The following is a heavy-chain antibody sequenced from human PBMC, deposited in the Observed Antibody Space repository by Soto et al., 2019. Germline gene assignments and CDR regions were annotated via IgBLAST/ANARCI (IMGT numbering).Heavy chain of an antibody. CDR3: ARDPGYCSGGSCYSSAYGMDV. D-gene: IGHD2-15*01. CDR2: IKQDGSEK. J-gene: IGHJ6*02. Sequence: AGGSLRLSCAASGFTFSSYWMSWVRQAPGKGLEWVANIKQDGSEKYYVDSVKGRFTISRDNAKNSLYLQMNSLRAEDTAVYYCARDPGYCSGGSCYSSAYGMDVWGQGTTVTVSS. V-gene: IGHV3-7*03. CDR1: GFTFSSYW.